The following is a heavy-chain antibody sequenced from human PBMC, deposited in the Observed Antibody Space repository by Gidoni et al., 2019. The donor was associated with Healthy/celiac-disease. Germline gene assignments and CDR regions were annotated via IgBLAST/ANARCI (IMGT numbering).Heavy chain of an antibody. Sequence: EVQLVESGGGLVKPGGSLRLPCAASGFTFSNAWMSWVRQAPGKGLEWVGRIKSKTDGGTTDYAAPVKGRFTISRDDSKNTLYLQMNSLKTEDTAVYYCTTDWPTAGPFDYWGQGTLVTVSS. CDR3: TTDWPTAGPFDY. CDR1: GFTFSNAW. CDR2: IKSKTDGGTT. V-gene: IGHV3-15*01. D-gene: IGHD6-19*01. J-gene: IGHJ4*02.